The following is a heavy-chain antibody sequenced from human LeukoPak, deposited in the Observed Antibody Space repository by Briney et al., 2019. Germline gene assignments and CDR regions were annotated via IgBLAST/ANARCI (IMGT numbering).Heavy chain of an antibody. CDR3: ARVRQWLETDFDY. CDR2: INPNSGGT. V-gene: IGHV1-2*02. J-gene: IGHJ4*02. Sequence: ASVKVSCKASGYTFAGYYMHWVRQAPGQGLEWTGWINPNSGGTNYAQKFQGRVTVTRGTSISTAYMELSRLRSDDTAVYYCARVRQWLETDFDYWGQGTLVTVSS. CDR1: GYTFAGYY. D-gene: IGHD6-19*01.